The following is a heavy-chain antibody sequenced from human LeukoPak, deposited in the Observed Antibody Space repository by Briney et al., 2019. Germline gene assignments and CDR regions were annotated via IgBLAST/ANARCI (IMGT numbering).Heavy chain of an antibody. Sequence: PSETLSLTCTVSGGSISSSSYYWGWIRQPPGKGLEWIGSIYYSGSTYYNPSLKSRVTISVDTSKNQFSLKLSSVTAADTAVYYCARFGRRTYYYGSGRELDYWGQGTLVTVSS. J-gene: IGHJ4*02. CDR2: IYYSGST. CDR3: ARFGRRTYYYGSGRELDY. CDR1: GGSISSSSYY. V-gene: IGHV4-39*07. D-gene: IGHD3-10*01.